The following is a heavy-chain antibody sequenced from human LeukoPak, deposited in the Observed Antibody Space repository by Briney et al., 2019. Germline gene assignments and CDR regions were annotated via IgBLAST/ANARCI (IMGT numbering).Heavy chain of an antibody. J-gene: IGHJ6*03. CDR1: GYTFTSYD. Sequence: ASVKVSCKASGYTFTSYDINWVRQATGQGLEWMGWMNPNSGNTGYAQKFQGRVTMTRNTSISTAYMELSSLRSEDTAVYYCARVETYMYYYYMDVWGKGTTVTVSS. V-gene: IGHV1-8*01. CDR3: ARVETYMYYYYMDV. CDR2: MNPNSGNT. D-gene: IGHD3-3*01.